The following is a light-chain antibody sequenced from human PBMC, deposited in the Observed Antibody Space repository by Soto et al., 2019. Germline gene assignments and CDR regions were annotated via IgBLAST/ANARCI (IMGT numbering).Light chain of an antibody. J-gene: IGKJ5*01. CDR3: QQYGSSTIT. Sequence: EIVFTQSPGTLSLSPGERATLSCRASQSVSSSYLAWYQQKPGQAPRLLIYGASSRDTGIPDRFSGSGSGTDFTLTISRLEPEDFAMYYCQQYGSSTITFGQGTRLEIK. V-gene: IGKV3-20*01. CDR1: QSVSSSY. CDR2: GAS.